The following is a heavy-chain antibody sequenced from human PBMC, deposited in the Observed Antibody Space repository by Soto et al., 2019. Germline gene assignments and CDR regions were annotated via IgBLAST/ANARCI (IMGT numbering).Heavy chain of an antibody. CDR2: IYYSGST. CDR3: ARGSWLRYYYYYYMDV. Sequence: PSETLSLTCTVSGGSISSGGYYWSWIRQHPGKGLEWIGYIYYSGSTYYNPSLKSRVTISVDTSKNQFSLKLSSVTAADTAVYYCARGSWLRYYYYYYMDVSGKGTTVTVSS. D-gene: IGHD5-12*01. J-gene: IGHJ6*03. CDR1: GGSISSGGYY. V-gene: IGHV4-31*03.